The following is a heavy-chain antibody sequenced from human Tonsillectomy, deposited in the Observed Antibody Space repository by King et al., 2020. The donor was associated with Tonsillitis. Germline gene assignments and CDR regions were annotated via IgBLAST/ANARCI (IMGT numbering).Heavy chain of an antibody. CDR1: GFTFSSYA. D-gene: IGHD2-15*01. V-gene: IGHV3-21*01. CDR2: IGSSSNYI. CDR3: ARELVWGGRTDY. Sequence: VQLVESGGGLVKPGGSLRLSCAASGFTFSSYALNWVRQAPGKGLEWVSSIGSSSNYIYYADSVKGRFTISRDNAKNSLYLQMNSLRAEDTAVYYCARELVWGGRTDYWGQGTLVTVSS. J-gene: IGHJ4*02.